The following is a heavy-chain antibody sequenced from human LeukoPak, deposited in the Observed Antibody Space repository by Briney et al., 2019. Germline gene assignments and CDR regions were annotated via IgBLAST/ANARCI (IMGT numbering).Heavy chain of an antibody. V-gene: IGHV4-4*07. CDR2: IYSSGST. CDR1: GGSISSYY. Sequence: SETLSLTCTVSGGSISSYYWSWIRQPAGKGLEWTGRIYSSGSTNYKSSLKSRVTMSIDTSKNQFSLKLTSVTAADTAVYYCARAFSSSWYESFQHWGQGTLVTVSS. CDR3: ARAFSSSWYESFQH. D-gene: IGHD6-13*01. J-gene: IGHJ1*01.